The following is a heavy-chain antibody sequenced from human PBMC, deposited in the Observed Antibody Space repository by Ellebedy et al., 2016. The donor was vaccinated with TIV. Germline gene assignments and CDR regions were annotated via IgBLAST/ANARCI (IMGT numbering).Heavy chain of an antibody. CDR2: ISSTGGNT. J-gene: IGHJ6*03. D-gene: IGHD3-10*01. CDR3: ARGVSASSMDV. CDR1: GFTFISYG. V-gene: IGHV3-64*02. Sequence: GESLKISCAASGFTFISYGMHWVRQAPGKGLEHVSAISSTGGNTNYADSVKGRFTISRDNSKNTLYLQMGGLRPEDMAVYYCARGVSASSMDVWGKGTTVTVSS.